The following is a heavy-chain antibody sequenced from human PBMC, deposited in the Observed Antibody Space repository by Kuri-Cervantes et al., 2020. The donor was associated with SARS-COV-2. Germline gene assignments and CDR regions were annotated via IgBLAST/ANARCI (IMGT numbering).Heavy chain of an antibody. Sequence: ESLKISCTVSGGSISSYYWSWIRQSAGKGLERIGLMYASGGTKYNPSLKSRVTMSVDTSKNQLSLKLRSVAAADTAVYYCATVGYSYASQGYYYYYYMDVWGKGTTVTVSS. D-gene: IGHD5-18*01. CDR2: MYASGGT. J-gene: IGHJ6*03. CDR1: GGSISSYY. CDR3: ATVGYSYASQGYYYYYYMDV. V-gene: IGHV4-4*07.